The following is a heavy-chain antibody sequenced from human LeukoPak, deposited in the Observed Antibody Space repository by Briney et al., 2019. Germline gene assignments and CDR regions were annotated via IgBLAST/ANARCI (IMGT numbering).Heavy chain of an antibody. V-gene: IGHV7-4-1*02. Sequence: ASVMVSCKVSGYTFTTYAMNWVRQAPGQGLEWMGWINTKTGNPTYAQGFTGRFVFSLDTSVSTAYLQISSLKAEDTAVYYCAKGPGIVGAGGAFDIWGPGTTVTVSS. CDR1: GYTFTTYA. CDR2: INTKTGNP. J-gene: IGHJ3*02. D-gene: IGHD1-26*01. CDR3: AKGPGIVGAGGAFDI.